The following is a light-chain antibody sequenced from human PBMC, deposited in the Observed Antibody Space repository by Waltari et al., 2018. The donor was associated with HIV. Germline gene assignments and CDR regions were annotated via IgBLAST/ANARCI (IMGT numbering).Light chain of an antibody. V-gene: IGKV3-11*01. CDR3: QQRYRWPLI. Sequence: EIVLIQSPATLSLSPGERATLSCRASKNFNNFLAWYQQNPGQAPRLLIYDASNRATGIPARFSGSGSGTDCTFTISSLEPEDFAIYYCQQRYRWPLISGGGTKVEIK. CDR1: KNFNNF. J-gene: IGKJ4*01. CDR2: DAS.